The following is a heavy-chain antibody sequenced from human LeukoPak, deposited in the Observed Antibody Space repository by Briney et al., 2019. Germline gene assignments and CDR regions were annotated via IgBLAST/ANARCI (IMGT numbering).Heavy chain of an antibody. D-gene: IGHD3-10*01. Sequence: GGSLRLSCAASGFTFSRYGIHWVRQAPGKGLEWVAIVWHDGSKEYYADSVKGRFTISRDNSKNTLYLQMNSLSAEDTAVYYCVKDEVTMVRGVPNYYFDYRGQGTLVTVSS. J-gene: IGHJ4*02. CDR3: VKDEVTMVRGVPNYYFDY. CDR2: VWHDGSKE. CDR1: GFTFSRYG. V-gene: IGHV3-33*06.